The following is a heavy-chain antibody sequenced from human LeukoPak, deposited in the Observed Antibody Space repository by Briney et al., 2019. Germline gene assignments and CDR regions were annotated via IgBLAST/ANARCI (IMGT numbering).Heavy chain of an antibody. CDR1: GGSISSSSYY. CDR3: ARARNLPNFDY. CDR2: IYYSGST. D-gene: IGHD1-14*01. J-gene: IGHJ4*02. V-gene: IGHV4-39*01. Sequence: PSETLSLTCTVSGGSISSSSYYWGWIRQPPGKGLEWIGSIYYSGSTYYNPSLKSRVTISVDTPKNQFSLKLSSVTAADTAVYYCARARNLPNFDYWGQGTLVTVSS.